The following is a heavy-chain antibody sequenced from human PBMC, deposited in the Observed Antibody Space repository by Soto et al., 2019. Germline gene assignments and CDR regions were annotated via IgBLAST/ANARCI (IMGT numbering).Heavy chain of an antibody. CDR2: IRSKAYGGTT. Sequence: PGGSLRLSCTASGFTFGDYAMSWFRQAPGKGLEWVGFIRSKAYGGTTEYAASVNGRFTISRDDSKSIAYLQMNSLKTEDTAVYYCTRDTYYYGSGSYPFDAFDIWGQGTMVTVSS. CDR3: TRDTYYYGSGSYPFDAFDI. V-gene: IGHV3-49*03. CDR1: GFTFGDYA. J-gene: IGHJ3*02. D-gene: IGHD3-10*01.